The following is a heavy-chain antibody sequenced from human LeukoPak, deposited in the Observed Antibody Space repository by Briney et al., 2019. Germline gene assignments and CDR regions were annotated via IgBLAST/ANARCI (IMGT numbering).Heavy chain of an antibody. CDR3: AVMGGEHLVLDY. CDR1: GFTFSNYG. J-gene: IGHJ4*02. V-gene: IGHV3-33*01. Sequence: GGSLRLSCEASGFTFSNYGMHCVRQAPGKGLEWVAVIWYDGSNKYYADSVKGRFTISRDNSKNTLYLQMNSLRAEDTAVYYCAVMGGEHLVLDYWGQGTLVTVSS. D-gene: IGHD6-6*01. CDR2: IWYDGSNK.